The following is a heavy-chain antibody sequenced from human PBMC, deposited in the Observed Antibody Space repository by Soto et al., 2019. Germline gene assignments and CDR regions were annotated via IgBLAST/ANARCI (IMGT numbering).Heavy chain of an antibody. D-gene: IGHD1-1*01. CDR3: VRDGTKTLRDWFDP. V-gene: IGHV4-4*07. Sequence: SETLSLTCTVSGASISRFYWSWIRKSAGKGLEWIGRIYATGTTDYNPSLKSRVMMSVDTSKKQFSLKLRSVTAADTAVYYCVRDGTKTLRDWFDPWGQGMSVTVSS. J-gene: IGHJ5*02. CDR1: GASISRFY. CDR2: IYATGTT.